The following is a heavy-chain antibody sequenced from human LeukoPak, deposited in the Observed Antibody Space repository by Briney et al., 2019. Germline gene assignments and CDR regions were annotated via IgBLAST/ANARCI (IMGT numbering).Heavy chain of an antibody. J-gene: IGHJ4*02. D-gene: IGHD1-26*01. CDR3: ARGAYSGSYYETYYFDY. CDR1: GGSISSYY. V-gene: IGHV4-59*01. CDR2: IYYSGST. Sequence: SETLSLTCTVSGGSISSYYWSWIRQPPGKGLEWIGYIYYSGSTNYNPSLKSRVTISVDTSKNQFSLKLSSVTAADTAVYYCARGAYSGSYYETYYFDYWGQGTLVTVSS.